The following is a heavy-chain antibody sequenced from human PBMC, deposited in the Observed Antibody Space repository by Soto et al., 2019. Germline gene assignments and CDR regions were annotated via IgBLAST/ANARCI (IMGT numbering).Heavy chain of an antibody. J-gene: IGHJ1*01. CDR2: ISYDGSNK. V-gene: IGHV3-30-3*01. CDR3: ARPQPYYYDSSGRRAEYFQH. Sequence: WGSLRLSCAASGFTFSSYAMSWVRQAPGKGLEWVAVISYDGSNKYYADSVKGRFTISRDNSKNTLYLQMNSLRAEDTAVYYCARPQPYYYDSSGRRAEYFQHWGQGTLVTVSS. CDR1: GFTFSSYA. D-gene: IGHD3-22*01.